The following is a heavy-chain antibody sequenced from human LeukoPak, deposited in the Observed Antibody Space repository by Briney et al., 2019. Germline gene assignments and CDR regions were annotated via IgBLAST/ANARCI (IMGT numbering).Heavy chain of an antibody. J-gene: IGHJ4*02. D-gene: IGHD6-13*01. CDR3: ARQRYSSSWYPVDY. CDR1: GYSFTSYW. Sequence: GESLKISCNGSGYSFTSYWIGWVRQTPGKGLEWMGIIYPGDSDTRYSPSFQGQVTISAVKSISTTYLQWSSLKASDTAMYYCARQRYSSSWYPVDYWGQGTLVTVSS. V-gene: IGHV5-51*01. CDR2: IYPGDSDT.